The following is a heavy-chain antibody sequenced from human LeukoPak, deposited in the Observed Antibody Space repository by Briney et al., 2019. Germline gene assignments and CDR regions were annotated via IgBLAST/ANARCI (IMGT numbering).Heavy chain of an antibody. CDR3: AKDLGSSSSPFDY. CDR1: GFTFSSYA. Sequence: GGSLRLSCAASGFTFSSYAMSWVRQAPGKGLEWVSAISGSGGSTYYADSVKGRFTTSRDNSKNTLYLQMNSLRAEDTAVYYCAKDLGSSSSPFDYWGQGTLVTVSS. V-gene: IGHV3-23*01. D-gene: IGHD6-6*01. CDR2: ISGSGGST. J-gene: IGHJ4*02.